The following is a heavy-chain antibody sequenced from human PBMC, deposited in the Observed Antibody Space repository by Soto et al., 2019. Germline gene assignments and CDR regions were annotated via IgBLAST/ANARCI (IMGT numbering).Heavy chain of an antibody. CDR3: ARKQGGLRLLDY. Sequence: PSETLSLTCTVSGGSISSYYWSWIRQPPGKGLEWIGYIYYSGITNYNPSLKSRVTISVDASENQFSLRLSSVTAADPAVYYCARKQGGLRLLDYWGQGTLVTVSS. D-gene: IGHD5-12*01. V-gene: IGHV4-59*08. CDR1: GGSISSYY. J-gene: IGHJ4*02. CDR2: IYYSGIT.